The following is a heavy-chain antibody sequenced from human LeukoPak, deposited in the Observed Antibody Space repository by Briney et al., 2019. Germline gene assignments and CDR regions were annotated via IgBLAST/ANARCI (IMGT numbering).Heavy chain of an antibody. CDR2: ISSSSSYI. V-gene: IGHV3-21*01. Sequence: TGGSLRLSCAASGFTFSSYSMNWVRQAPGKGLEWVSSISSSSSYIYYADSVKGRFTISRDNAKNSLYLQMNSLRAEDTAVYYCARGAISGIPYCSSTSCYEGYYYYYGMDVWGQGTTVTVSS. D-gene: IGHD2-2*01. CDR3: ARGAISGIPYCSSTSCYEGYYYYYGMDV. J-gene: IGHJ6*02. CDR1: GFTFSSYS.